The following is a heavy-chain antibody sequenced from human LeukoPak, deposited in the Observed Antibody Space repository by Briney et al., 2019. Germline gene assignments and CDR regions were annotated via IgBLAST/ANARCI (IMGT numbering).Heavy chain of an antibody. CDR1: GFTFGDYA. V-gene: IGHV3-49*04. CDR3: TRVVVVLNDAFDI. J-gene: IGHJ3*02. D-gene: IGHD2-15*01. CDR2: IRSKAYGGTT. Sequence: GVLRLSCTASGFTFGDYAMGWVRQAPGKGLEWVGFIRSKAYGGTTEYAASVKGRFTISRDDSKSIAYLQMNSLKTEDTAVYYCTRVVVVLNDAFDIWGLGTMVTVSS.